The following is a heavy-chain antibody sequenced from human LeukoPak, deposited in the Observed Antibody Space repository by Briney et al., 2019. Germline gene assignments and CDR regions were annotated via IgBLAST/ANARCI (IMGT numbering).Heavy chain of an antibody. CDR3: ARESTIFGVAEDY. CDR2: ISGSGGST. Sequence: PGGSLRLSCAASGFTFSSYWMSWVRQAPGKGLEWVSAISGSGGSTYYADSVKGRFTISRDNSKNTLYLQMNSLRAEDTAVYYCARESTIFGVAEDYWGQGTLVTVSS. D-gene: IGHD3-3*01. CDR1: GFTFSSYW. V-gene: IGHV3-23*01. J-gene: IGHJ4*02.